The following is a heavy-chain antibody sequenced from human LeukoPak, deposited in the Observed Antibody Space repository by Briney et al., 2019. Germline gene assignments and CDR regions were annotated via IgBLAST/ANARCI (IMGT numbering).Heavy chain of an antibody. J-gene: IGHJ4*02. CDR2: IYWDDDK. Sequence: QTLSLTCTFSGFSISTSGVGVGWIRQPPEKAPEWLAVIYWDDDKRYSPSLKSRLTITKVTSKNQVVLIMTNMDPVDTATYYWAHHGDLFDYWGQGTLVTVSS. CDR3: AHHGDLFDY. CDR1: GFSISTSGVG. V-gene: IGHV2-5*02.